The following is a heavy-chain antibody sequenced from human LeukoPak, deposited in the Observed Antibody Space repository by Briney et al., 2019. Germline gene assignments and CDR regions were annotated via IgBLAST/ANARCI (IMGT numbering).Heavy chain of an antibody. CDR3: ARVTVPYYYDSSGYYSL. D-gene: IGHD3-22*01. CDR1: GFTVSSNY. Sequence: PGGSLRLSCAASGFTVSSNYMSWVRQAPGKGLEWVSVIYSGGSTYYADSVKGRFTISRDNSKNTLYLQMNSLRAEDTAVCYCARVTVPYYYDSSGYYSLWGQGTMVTVSS. V-gene: IGHV3-53*01. CDR2: IYSGGST. J-gene: IGHJ3*01.